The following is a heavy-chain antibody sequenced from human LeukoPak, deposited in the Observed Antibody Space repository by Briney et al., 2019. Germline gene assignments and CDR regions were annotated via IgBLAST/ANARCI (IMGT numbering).Heavy chain of an antibody. V-gene: IGHV3-7*01. CDR1: GFTFSSYW. Sequence: GGSLRLSCAASGFTFSSYWMSWVRQAPGKGLEWVANRKQDGSEKYYVDSVKGRFTISRDNAKNSLYVQMNSLRAEDTAVYYCARGPYSSGWYRDHYFDYWGQGTLVTVSS. D-gene: IGHD6-19*01. J-gene: IGHJ4*02. CDR2: RKQDGSEK. CDR3: ARGPYSSGWYRDHYFDY.